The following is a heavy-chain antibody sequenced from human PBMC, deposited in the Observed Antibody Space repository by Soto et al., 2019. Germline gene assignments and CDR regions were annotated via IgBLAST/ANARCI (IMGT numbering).Heavy chain of an antibody. V-gene: IGHV3-23*01. D-gene: IGHD3-10*01. J-gene: IGHJ4*02. CDR3: ATPLYGSGSYYITDY. CDR1: GLTFSSYA. Sequence: PGGSLRLSCAASGLTFSSYAMSWVRQAPGKGLEWVSAISGSGGSTYYADSVKGRFTISRDNSKDTLYLQMNSLRAEDTAVYYCATPLYGSGSYYITDYWGQGTLVTVSS. CDR2: ISGSGGST.